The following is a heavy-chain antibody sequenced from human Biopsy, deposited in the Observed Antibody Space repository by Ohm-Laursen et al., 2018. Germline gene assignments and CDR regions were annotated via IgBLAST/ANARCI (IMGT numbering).Heavy chain of an antibody. J-gene: IGHJ5*02. CDR1: GYTFTGYH. D-gene: IGHD3-22*01. V-gene: IGHV1-2*06. CDR2: INAKTGDT. CDR3: TRGGYYYDSLAYYYWFDP. Sequence: ALVKVSCKASGYTFTGYHVHWVRQAPGQGLEWMGRINAKTGDTNYAQKFQGRVTMTRDTSISTAYVDLSSLRSDDTAVYYCTRGGYYYDSLAYYYWFDPWGQGTLVTVSS.